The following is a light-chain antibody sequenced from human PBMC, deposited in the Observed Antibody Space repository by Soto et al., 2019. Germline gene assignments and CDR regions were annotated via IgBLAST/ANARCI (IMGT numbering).Light chain of an antibody. CDR2: KAS. CDR3: QQYNSYSRT. J-gene: IGKJ1*01. CDR1: QSISSW. Sequence: DIPMTQSPSTLSASVGDIVTTTCRASQSISSWLAWYQQKPGKAPKLLIYKASSLESGVPSRFSGSGSGTEVTLTISSLQPDEFATYYCQQYNSYSRTFGQGTRWIS. V-gene: IGKV1-5*03.